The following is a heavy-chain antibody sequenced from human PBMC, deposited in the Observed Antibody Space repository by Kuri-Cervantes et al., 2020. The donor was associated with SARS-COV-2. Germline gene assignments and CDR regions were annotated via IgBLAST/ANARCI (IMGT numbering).Heavy chain of an antibody. V-gene: IGHV3-23*01. J-gene: IGHJ4*02. D-gene: IGHD6-13*01. CDR2: NSGSGGST. CDR1: GFTFSSYA. CDR3: AKSRWQQLSWLDY. Sequence: GESLKISCAASGFTFSSYAMSWVRQAPGKGLEWVSANSGSGGSTYYADSLKGRSTISRDNSKNTLYLQMNSLRAEDTAVYYCAKSRWQQLSWLDYWGQGTLVTVSS.